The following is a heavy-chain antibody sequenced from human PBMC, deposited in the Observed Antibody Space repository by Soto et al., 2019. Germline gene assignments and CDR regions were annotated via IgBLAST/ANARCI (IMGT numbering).Heavy chain of an antibody. J-gene: IGHJ4*02. CDR1: GFTFSNYG. Sequence: EVQLVESGGGWVQPGGSLRLSCAASGFTFSNYGMNWVRQAPGRGLEWVSYISSTSTTTASADSVRGRFTITRDNAKSALYLQMHSLRGEDTAVYYCVRGGADRPGCWVQGALVTVSS. V-gene: IGHV3-48*01. CDR2: ISSTSTTT. CDR3: VRGGADRPGC. D-gene: IGHD3-22*01.